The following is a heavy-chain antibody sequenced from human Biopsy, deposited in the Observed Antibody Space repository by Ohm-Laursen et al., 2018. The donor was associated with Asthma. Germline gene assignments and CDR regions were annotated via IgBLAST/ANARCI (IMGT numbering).Heavy chain of an antibody. CDR1: GFTFRSYA. V-gene: IGHV3-30-3*01. CDR3: ARDVMEWYLHAFDF. CDR2: GGSYYDRGLK. D-gene: IGHD3-3*01. J-gene: IGHJ4*02. Sequence: SLRLSCTASGFTFRSYAMHWVRQAPGKGLEWVAVGGSYYDRGLKYYADSVNGRFTVSRDDSKNTLYLQMNSLRPDDTAVYYCARDVMEWYLHAFDFWGQGTLVTVSS.